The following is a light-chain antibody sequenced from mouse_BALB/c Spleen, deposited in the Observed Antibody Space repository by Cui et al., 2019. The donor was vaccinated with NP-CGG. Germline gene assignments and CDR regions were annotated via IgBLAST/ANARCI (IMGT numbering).Light chain of an antibody. Sequence: QAVLTQESAPTTSPGETVTLTCRSSTGAVTTSNYANWVQKKPGHLFTGLIGGTNNRAPGVPARFSGSLIGDKAALTITGAQTEDEAIYFCALWYSNHWVFGGGTKLTVL. V-gene: IGLV1*01. CDR3: ALWYSNHWV. CDR2: GTN. CDR1: TGAVTTSNY. J-gene: IGLJ1*01.